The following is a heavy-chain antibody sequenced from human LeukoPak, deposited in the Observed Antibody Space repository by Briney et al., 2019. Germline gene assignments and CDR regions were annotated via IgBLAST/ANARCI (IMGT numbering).Heavy chain of an antibody. J-gene: IGHJ4*02. CDR1: GFTFSDHC. Sequence: GGSLRLSCAVSGFTFSDHCMDWVRQAPGKGLEWVGRSRNRAKSYTTDYAASAKGRFTISRDDSKSTLYLQMNSLETEDTAVYYCSRDATGDHWGQGTLVSVSS. CDR2: SRNRAKSYTT. V-gene: IGHV3-72*01. CDR3: SRDATGDH.